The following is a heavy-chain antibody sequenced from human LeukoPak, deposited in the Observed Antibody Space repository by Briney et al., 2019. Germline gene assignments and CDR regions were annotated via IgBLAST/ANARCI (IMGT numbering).Heavy chain of an antibody. CDR1: GFIFSAYS. V-gene: IGHV3-21*01. J-gene: IGHJ4*02. CDR2: IISSESYI. CDR3: ATSGYYYGLVDS. D-gene: IGHD5-18*01. Sequence: GGSLRLSCAASGFIFSAYSMNWVRQAPGKGLGWVSSIISSESYIYYADSVKGRFTISRDNAKNSLYLQMNSLRAEDTAVYYCATSGYYYGLVDSWGQGTLVTVSS.